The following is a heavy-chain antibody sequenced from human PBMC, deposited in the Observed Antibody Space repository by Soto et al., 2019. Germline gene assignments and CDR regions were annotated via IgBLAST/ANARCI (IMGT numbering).Heavy chain of an antibody. J-gene: IGHJ5*02. Sequence: GGSLRLSCAASGFTLRSYWMHWVLQAPGKGPMWVSRIDTDGSRTTYADSVKGRFTISRDNAKNMMYLQMNSLRAEDTAVYYCVRDRPHNWFDPWGQGTLVTVSS. D-gene: IGHD6-6*01. CDR1: GFTLRSYW. CDR2: IDTDGSRT. V-gene: IGHV3-74*01. CDR3: VRDRPHNWFDP.